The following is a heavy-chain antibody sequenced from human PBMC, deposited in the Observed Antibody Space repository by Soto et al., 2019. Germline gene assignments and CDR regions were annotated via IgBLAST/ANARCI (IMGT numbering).Heavy chain of an antibody. J-gene: IGHJ4*02. CDR1: GFTFSDHY. Sequence: GGSLRLSCAASGFTFSDHYMDWVRQAPGKGLEWVGRTRNKANSYTTEYAASVKGRFTISRDDSKNSLYLQMNSLKTEDTAVYYCARSYYGYDYWGQGTLVTVSS. D-gene: IGHD3-10*01. CDR3: ARSYYGYDY. V-gene: IGHV3-72*01. CDR2: TRNKANSYTT.